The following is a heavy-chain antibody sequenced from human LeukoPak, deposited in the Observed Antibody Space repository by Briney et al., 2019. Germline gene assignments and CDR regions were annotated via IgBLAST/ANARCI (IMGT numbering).Heavy chain of an antibody. CDR3: ARDPQRGAPDYFDS. D-gene: IGHD6-25*01. J-gene: IGHJ4*02. Sequence: GGSLRLSCAASGFTFSSYGMYWVRQAPGKGLEWVAFIRYDGSNKYYADSVKGRFTISRDIAKNMLYLEMNSLRTEDTAVYYCARDPQRGAPDYFDSWGQGTLVTVSS. CDR2: IRYDGSNK. CDR1: GFTFSSYG. V-gene: IGHV3-30*02.